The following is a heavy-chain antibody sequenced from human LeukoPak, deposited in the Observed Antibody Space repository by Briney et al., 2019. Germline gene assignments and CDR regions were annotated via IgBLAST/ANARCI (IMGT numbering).Heavy chain of an antibody. CDR3: ARPPRHDFDDSRVHDAFDI. J-gene: IGHJ3*02. V-gene: IGHV4-59*08. CDR1: GGSISSYY. D-gene: IGHD2-15*01. CDR2: IYYSGST. Sequence: SETLSLTCTVSGGSISSYYWSWIRQPPGKGLEWIGYIYYSGSTNYNPSLKSRVTISVDTSKNQFSLKLTSVTAADTAVYYCARPPRHDFDDSRVHDAFDIWGQGTMVTVSS.